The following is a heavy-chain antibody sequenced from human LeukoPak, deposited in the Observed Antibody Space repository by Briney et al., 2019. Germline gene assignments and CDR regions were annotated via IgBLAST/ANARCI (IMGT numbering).Heavy chain of an antibody. CDR2: IYSGGAT. D-gene: IGHD1-14*01. Sequence: GGSLRLSCAASGFTVSSNYMSWVRQPPGKGLEWVSVIYSGGATYYADSIKGRFTISRDNSKNTLYLQMNSLRAEDTAVYYCARDQVSWGQGTLVTVSS. CDR1: GFTVSSNY. V-gene: IGHV3-53*01. J-gene: IGHJ5*02. CDR3: ARDQVS.